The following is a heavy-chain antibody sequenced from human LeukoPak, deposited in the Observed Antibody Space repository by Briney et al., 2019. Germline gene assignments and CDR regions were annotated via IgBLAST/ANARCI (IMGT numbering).Heavy chain of an antibody. Sequence: ASVKVSCKVSGYTLSELSIHWVRQAPGKELEWMGGYDPEDGETFSAQKFQGRVTMTEDTSTDTAHMELSSLRSEDTAVYYCATDPYSGGRLGEFDFWGQGTLVTVSA. V-gene: IGHV1-24*01. CDR1: GYTLSELS. J-gene: IGHJ4*02. CDR2: YDPEDGET. D-gene: IGHD1-26*01. CDR3: ATDPYSGGRLGEFDF.